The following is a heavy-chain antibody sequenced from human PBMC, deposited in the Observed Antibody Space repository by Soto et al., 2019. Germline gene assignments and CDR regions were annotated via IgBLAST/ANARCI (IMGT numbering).Heavy chain of an antibody. J-gene: IGHJ6*02. CDR2: ISYDKSNK. CDR1: GFTFSSYG. V-gene: IGHV3-30*18. CDR3: AKAPLGAPHYGMDV. D-gene: IGHD3-16*01. Sequence: GGSLRLSCAASGFTFSSYGMHWVRQAPGKGLEWVPLISYDKSNKFYADSVKGRFTISRDNSKNTLSLQMNSLRADDTAVYYCAKAPLGAPHYGMDVWGQGTTVTVSS.